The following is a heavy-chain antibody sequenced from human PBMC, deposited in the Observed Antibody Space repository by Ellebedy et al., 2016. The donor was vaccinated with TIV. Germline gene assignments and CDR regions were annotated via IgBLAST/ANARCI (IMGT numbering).Heavy chain of an antibody. V-gene: IGHV1-46*04. Sequence: AASVKVSCKASRYIFSNYFMHWVRQAPGQELEWMGIINPSGGSTTYAQKLQGRVTMTRDTSTSTVYMELSSLRSEDTAVYYCARVRDDYVWGSYRYTGWFDPWGQGTLVTVSS. J-gene: IGHJ5*02. CDR1: RYIFSNYF. CDR2: INPSGGST. D-gene: IGHD3-16*02. CDR3: ARVRDDYVWGSYRYTGWFDP.